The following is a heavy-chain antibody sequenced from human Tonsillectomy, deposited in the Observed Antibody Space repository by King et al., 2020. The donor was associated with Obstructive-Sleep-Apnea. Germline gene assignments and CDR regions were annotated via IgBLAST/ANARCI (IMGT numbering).Heavy chain of an antibody. CDR2: IYWDDDK. CDR3: AHKGSHGCFDY. J-gene: IGHJ4*02. V-gene: IGHV2-5*02. CDR1: GFSLSISGAG. Sequence: FTLKESGPTLVKPTQTLTLTCTFSGFSLSISGAGVGWIRQPPGKALEWLALIYWDDDKRYSPSLKSRLTITKDTSKNQVVLTMTNMDPVDTATYYCAHKGSHGCFDYWGQGSLVTVSS. D-gene: IGHD5-18*01.